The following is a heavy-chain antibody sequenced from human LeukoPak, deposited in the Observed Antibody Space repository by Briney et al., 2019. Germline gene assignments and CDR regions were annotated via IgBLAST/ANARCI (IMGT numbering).Heavy chain of an antibody. D-gene: IGHD4-17*01. V-gene: IGHV3-33*08. Sequence: GGSLRLSCAASGFTFSSYGMSWVRQAPGKGLEWVAFIRYDGSNKYYADSVKGRFTISRDNSKNTLYLQMDSLKTEDTAVYYCTRPRDPPTSYGDYSDTLDIWGQGTMVTVSS. CDR2: IRYDGSNK. CDR3: TRPRDPPTSYGDYSDTLDI. J-gene: IGHJ3*02. CDR1: GFTFSSYG.